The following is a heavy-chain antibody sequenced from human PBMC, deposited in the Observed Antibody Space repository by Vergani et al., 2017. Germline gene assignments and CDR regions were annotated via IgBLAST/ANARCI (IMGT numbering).Heavy chain of an antibody. V-gene: IGHV1-2*02. J-gene: IGHJ3*02. CDR3: ARPLFLAGMGAFDI. Sequence: QVQLVQSGAEVKKPGASVKVSCKASGYTFTGYYMHWVRQAPGQGLEWMGWINPNSGGTNYAQKFQGRVTITADEATSTAYMELSSLRSEDTAVYYCARPLFLAGMGAFDIWGQGTMVTVSS. CDR1: GYTFTGYY. CDR2: INPNSGGT. D-gene: IGHD6-13*01.